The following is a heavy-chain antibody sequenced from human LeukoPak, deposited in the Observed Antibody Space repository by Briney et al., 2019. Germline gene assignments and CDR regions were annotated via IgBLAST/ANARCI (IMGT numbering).Heavy chain of an antibody. D-gene: IGHD1-26*01. J-gene: IGHJ4*02. CDR1: GYTFTVYY. V-gene: IGHV1-2*02. Sequence: GASVTVSCKASGYTFTVYYMHWVRQAPGQGLEWMGWINPNSGGTNYAQKFQGRVTMTRDTSISTAYMELSRLRSDDTAVYYCARDLGELPLDYWGQGTLVTVSS. CDR3: ARDLGELPLDY. CDR2: INPNSGGT.